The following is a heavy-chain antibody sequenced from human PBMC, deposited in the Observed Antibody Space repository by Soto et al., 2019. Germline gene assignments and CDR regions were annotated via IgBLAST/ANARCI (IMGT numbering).Heavy chain of an antibody. CDR2: IWYDGSNK. CDR3: ARDLRDGYNTYYYYGMDV. CDR1: GFPFSSYG. Sequence: PGGSLSLSCAASGFPFSSYGMHWVRQAPGKGLEWVAVIWYDGSNKYYADSVKGRFTISRDNSKNTLYLQMNSLRAEDTAVYYCARDLRDGYNTYYYYGMDVWGQGTTVTVSS. J-gene: IGHJ6*02. V-gene: IGHV3-33*01. D-gene: IGHD5-12*01.